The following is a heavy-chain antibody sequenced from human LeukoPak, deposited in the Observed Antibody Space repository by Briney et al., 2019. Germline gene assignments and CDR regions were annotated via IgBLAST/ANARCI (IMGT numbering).Heavy chain of an antibody. V-gene: IGHV1-2*02. J-gene: IGHJ4*02. CDR3: ARMYSSNRYDY. CDR1: GYILSDYF. CDR2: INPNTGAT. Sequence: ASVKVSCKASGYILSDYFIHWVRQAPGQGLEWMGWINPNTGATRFAQKFEGGVTLTRDTSISTVYMELSRLKSDDTAVFYCARMYSSNRYDYWGQGTLVTVSS. D-gene: IGHD2-2*01.